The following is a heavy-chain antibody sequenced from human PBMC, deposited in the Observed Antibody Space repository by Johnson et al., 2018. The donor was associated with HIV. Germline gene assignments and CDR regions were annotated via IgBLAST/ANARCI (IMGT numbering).Heavy chain of an antibody. CDR2: IWYNGSKK. Sequence: QVQLVESGGGVVQPGRSLRLSCEASGFTFSNYAMHWVRQAPGKGLEWVAVIWYNGSKKWYANSVKGRFTISRDNSKNTLYLQMNSLRAEDTAVYYCARGVYSSSWYGAFDIWGQGTMVTVSS. V-gene: IGHV3-33*01. CDR3: ARGVYSSSWYGAFDI. CDR1: GFTFSNYA. J-gene: IGHJ3*02. D-gene: IGHD6-13*01.